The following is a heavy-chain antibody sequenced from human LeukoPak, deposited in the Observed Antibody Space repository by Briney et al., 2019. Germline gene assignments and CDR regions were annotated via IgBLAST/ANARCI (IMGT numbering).Heavy chain of an antibody. J-gene: IGHJ5*02. Sequence: GGSLRLSCAASGYPFSAYYMRWIRQAPGKGLEWVSYISSSGSTIYYADSVKGRFTISRDNAKNSLYLQMNSLRAEDTAFYYCAGRITIFGVLENNWFDPWGQGTLVTVSS. D-gene: IGHD3-3*01. CDR2: ISSSGSTI. V-gene: IGHV3-11*04. CDR1: GYPFSAYY. CDR3: AGRITIFGVLENNWFDP.